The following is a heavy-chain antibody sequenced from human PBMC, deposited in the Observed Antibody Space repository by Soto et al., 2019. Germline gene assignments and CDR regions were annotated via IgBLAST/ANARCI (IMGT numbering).Heavy chain of an antibody. CDR3: ARDVVPAVAGSVNGFDP. CDR2: IWHDGTKK. V-gene: IGHV3-33*01. D-gene: IGHD6-19*01. Sequence: QVQLVESGGGVVQSGRSLTLSCAASGFSLRTYGMQWLRRAPGKELEWVAFIWHDGTKKFYANSVMGRSTISKDPYHSMLYRQMGGLRSEKTAVYYCARDVVPAVAGSVNGFDPWGQGTLVTVSS. CDR1: GFSLRTYG. J-gene: IGHJ5*02.